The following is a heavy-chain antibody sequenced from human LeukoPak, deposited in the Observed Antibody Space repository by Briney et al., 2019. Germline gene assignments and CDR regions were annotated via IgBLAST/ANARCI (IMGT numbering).Heavy chain of an antibody. CDR1: GGSISSYY. CDR3: ARVGDTRPWEYSSSWTFDY. V-gene: IGHV4-59*01. D-gene: IGHD6-13*01. J-gene: IGHJ4*02. CDR2: IYYSGST. Sequence: SETLSLTCTVSGGSISSYYWSWIRQPPGKGLEWIGYIYYSGSTNYNPSLKSRVTISVDTSKNQFSLKLSSVTAADTAVYYCARVGDTRPWEYSSSWTFDYWGQGTLVTVSS.